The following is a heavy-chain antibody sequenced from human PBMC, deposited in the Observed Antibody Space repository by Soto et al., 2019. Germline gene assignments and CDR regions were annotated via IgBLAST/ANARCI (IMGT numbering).Heavy chain of an antibody. D-gene: IGHD5-12*01. V-gene: IGHV3-23*01. CDR1: GFTFSSHG. Sequence: EAQLLESGGDLVQPGGSLRLSCAASGFTFSSHGMGWVRQAPGKGLEWISGLSRGGGSTYYADSVKGRFTISRDNSKNNLDLIMNSLRVEDTALYYCVRDGQYRTDVFAIWGQGTMVTVSS. CDR2: LSRGGGST. CDR3: VRDGQYRTDVFAI. J-gene: IGHJ3*02.